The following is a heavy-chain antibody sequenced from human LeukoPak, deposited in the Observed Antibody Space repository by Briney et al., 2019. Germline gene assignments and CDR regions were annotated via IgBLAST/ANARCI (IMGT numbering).Heavy chain of an antibody. CDR2: TYYRSQWYI. D-gene: IGHD3-22*01. J-gene: IGHJ4*02. V-gene: IGHV6-1*01. CDR3: ARGSGYYDTGSFSFVDN. CDR1: GDSVSSDSAA. Sequence: SQTLSLTCAISGDSVSSDSAAWNWIRQSPSRGLEWQGRTYYRSQWYIDYAVSVKTRITINPDTSRNQFSLELKSVTPEDTGVYYCARGSGYYDTGSFSFVDNWGQGTLVSVSS.